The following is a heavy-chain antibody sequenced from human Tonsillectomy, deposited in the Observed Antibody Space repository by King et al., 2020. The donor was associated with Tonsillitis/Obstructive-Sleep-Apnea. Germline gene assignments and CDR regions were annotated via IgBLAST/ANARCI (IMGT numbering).Heavy chain of an antibody. J-gene: IGHJ6*03. V-gene: IGHV4-34*01. D-gene: IGHD2-2*01. CDR1: GGSPSDYS. Sequence: VQLQQWGAGLLKPSETLALTCGVFGGSPSDYSWTWIRQPPGKGLEWIGEIDHGGITNYNPSFKSRVIISIDTSKSQFSLKLTSVTAADTGVYYCARAPRSSTKIYNYYYMDGWGKGTTVTVSS. CDR2: IDHGGIT. CDR3: ARAPRSSTKIYNYYYMDG.